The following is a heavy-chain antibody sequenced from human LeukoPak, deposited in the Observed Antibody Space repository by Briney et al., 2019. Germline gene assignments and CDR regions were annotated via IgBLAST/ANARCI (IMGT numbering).Heavy chain of an antibody. D-gene: IGHD2-8*02. CDR2: INWKGDSA. Sequence: GGSLRLSCAASGFTFSSYSMNWVRQAPGKGLEWVSGINWKGDSASYADSVKGRFTLSRDNAKNSLSLQMNSLRAEDTALYYCARVGPSGGPFDYWGQGTLVTVSS. J-gene: IGHJ4*02. CDR3: ARVGPSGGPFDY. V-gene: IGHV3-20*04. CDR1: GFTFSSYS.